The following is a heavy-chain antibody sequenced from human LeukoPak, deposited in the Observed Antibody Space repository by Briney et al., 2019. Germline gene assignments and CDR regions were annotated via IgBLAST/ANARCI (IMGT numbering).Heavy chain of an antibody. CDR1: GGSISSSSYY. J-gene: IGHJ3*02. D-gene: IGHD2-2*01. CDR2: IYYSGST. Sequence: SETLSLTCTVSGGSISSSSYYWGWIRQPPGKGLEWIGSIYYSGSTYYNPSLKSRVTISVDTSKNQFSLKLSSVTAADTAVYYCARIVHCSSTSCYYWALGAFDIWGQGTMVTVSS. V-gene: IGHV4-39*01. CDR3: ARIVHCSSTSCYYWALGAFDI.